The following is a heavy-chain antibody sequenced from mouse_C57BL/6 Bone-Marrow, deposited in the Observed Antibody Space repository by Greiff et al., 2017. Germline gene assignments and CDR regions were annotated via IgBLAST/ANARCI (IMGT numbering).Heavy chain of an antibody. D-gene: IGHD2-2*01. CDR2: ISYSGST. Sequence: DVHLVESGPGLAKPSQTLSLTCSVTGYSITSDYWNWIRKFPGNKLEYMGYISYSGSTYYNPSLKRRISITRDTSKNQYYLQLNSVTTEDTATYYCASMVKSAMDYWGQGTSVTVSS. V-gene: IGHV3-8*01. CDR3: ASMVKSAMDY. CDR1: GYSITSDY. J-gene: IGHJ4*01.